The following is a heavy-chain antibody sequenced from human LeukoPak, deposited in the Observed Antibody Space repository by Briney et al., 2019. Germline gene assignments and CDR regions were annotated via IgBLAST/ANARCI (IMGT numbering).Heavy chain of an antibody. CDR3: ARIVGATWGY. V-gene: IGHV4-38-2*02. J-gene: IGHJ4*02. CDR1: GYSISSGYY. Sequence: SETLSLTCTVSGYSISSGYYWGWIRQPPGKGLEWIGSLYHSGSTYYNPSLKSRVTISVDTSKNQFSLKLSSVTAADTAVYCCARIVGATWGYWGQGTLVTVSS. CDR2: LYHSGST. D-gene: IGHD1-26*01.